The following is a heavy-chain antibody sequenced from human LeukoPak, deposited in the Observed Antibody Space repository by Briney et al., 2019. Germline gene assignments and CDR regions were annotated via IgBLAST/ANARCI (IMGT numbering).Heavy chain of an antibody. CDR1: VLTFSDCY. J-gene: IGHJ4*02. V-gene: IGHV3-11*01. Sequence: AGGSLRLSCAASVLTFSDCYMSWIRQAPGEGLVWVSYISSSGSTIYYADSVKGRFTVSRDNAKNSLYLQMNSLRAEDTAVYYCAKSGSYLRGGIIIDYWGQGTLGTVSS. D-gene: IGHD1-26*01. CDR2: ISSSGSTI. CDR3: AKSGSYLRGGIIIDY.